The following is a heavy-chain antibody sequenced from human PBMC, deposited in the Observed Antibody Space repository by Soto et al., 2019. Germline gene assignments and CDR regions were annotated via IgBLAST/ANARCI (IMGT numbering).Heavy chain of an antibody. J-gene: IGHJ1*01. V-gene: IGHV4-30-2*01. CDR3: ARDAGDGSSWYGAWHH. CDR1: GGSISSGGYA. D-gene: IGHD3-10*01. Sequence: SETLSLTCAVSGGSISSGGYAWSWIRQPPGKGLEWIGYISHTGSTSYNPSLTSRVTISVDRSKNQFSLNLMSVTAADTAVYYCARDAGDGSSWYGAWHHWGQGALVTVSS. CDR2: ISHTGST.